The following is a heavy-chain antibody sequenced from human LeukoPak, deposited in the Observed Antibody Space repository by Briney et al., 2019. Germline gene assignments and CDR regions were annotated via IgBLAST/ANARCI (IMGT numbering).Heavy chain of an antibody. V-gene: IGHV3-66*01. CDR3: ARVDSGSYYGEGYFDY. CDR1: GFTVSSNY. Sequence: GGSLRLSCAASGFTVSSNYMSWVRQAPGKGLEWVSVIYSGGSTYYADSVKDRFTISRDNSKNTLYLQMNSLRAEDTAVYYCARVDSGSYYGEGYFDYWGQGTLVTVSS. D-gene: IGHD1-26*01. J-gene: IGHJ4*02. CDR2: IYSGGST.